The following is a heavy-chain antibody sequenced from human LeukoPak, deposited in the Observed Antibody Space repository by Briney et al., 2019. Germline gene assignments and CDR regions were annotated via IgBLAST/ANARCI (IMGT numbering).Heavy chain of an antibody. CDR3: ARGSIAVAGSFQH. J-gene: IGHJ1*01. CDR2: INWNGGST. CDR1: GFTFDDYG. D-gene: IGHD6-19*01. V-gene: IGHV3-20*04. Sequence: GGSLRLSCAASGFTFDDYGMSWVRHAPGKGLEWVSGINWNGGSTGYADSVKGRFTISRDNAKNSLYLQMNSPRAEDTALYYCARGSIAVAGSFQHWGQGTLVTVSS.